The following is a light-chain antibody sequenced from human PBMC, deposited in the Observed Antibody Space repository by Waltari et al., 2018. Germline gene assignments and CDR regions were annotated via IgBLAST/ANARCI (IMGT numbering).Light chain of an antibody. CDR3: GTWDSSLSGAV. CDR2: EVN. Sequence: QSVLTQPPSVSAAPGQRVTISCSGGSSNIGNNYVSWYRQLPGTAPKLLIYEVNGRPSGVPGRFSGSKSGTSATLDITGLQAGDEADYYCGTWDSSLSGAVFGGGTHLTVL. CDR1: SSNIGNNY. J-gene: IGLJ7*01. V-gene: IGLV1-51*02.